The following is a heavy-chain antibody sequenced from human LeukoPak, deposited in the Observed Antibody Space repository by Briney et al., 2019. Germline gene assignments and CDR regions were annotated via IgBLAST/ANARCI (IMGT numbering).Heavy chain of an antibody. CDR1: GFTFSSYG. D-gene: IGHD3-22*01. Sequence: GGSLRLSCAASGFTFSSYGMHWVRQAPGKGLEWVAFTRYDESKKYYADSVKGRFTISRDNSKNTVYLQMNSLTVTDTAVYYCAKEKYDSSPPYLWGQGTLVSVSS. J-gene: IGHJ4*02. CDR3: AKEKYDSSPPYL. V-gene: IGHV3-30*02. CDR2: TRYDESKK.